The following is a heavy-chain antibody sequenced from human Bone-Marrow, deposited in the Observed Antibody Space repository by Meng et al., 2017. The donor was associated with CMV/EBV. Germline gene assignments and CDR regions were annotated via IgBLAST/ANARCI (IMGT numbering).Heavy chain of an antibody. Sequence: GASQKISCAASGITFSSYSLNWVRQAAGKVLEWVSSISSSSSYIYYADSEKGRFTISRDNAKNSLYLQMNSLRAEDTAVYYCARGFPGTGYWGQGTLVTVSS. CDR3: ARGFPGTGY. CDR1: GITFSSYS. D-gene: IGHD3/OR15-3a*01. V-gene: IGHV3-21*01. J-gene: IGHJ4*02. CDR2: ISSSSSYI.